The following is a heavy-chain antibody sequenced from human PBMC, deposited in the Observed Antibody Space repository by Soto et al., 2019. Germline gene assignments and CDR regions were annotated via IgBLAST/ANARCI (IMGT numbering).Heavy chain of an antibody. Sequence: GSLRLSCAASGFTFSNAWMSWVRQAPGKGLEWVGRIKSKTDGGTTDYAAPVKGRFTISRDDSKNTLYLQMNSLKTEDTAVYYCTTPRFLEWLLGAGYYYYMDVWGKGTTVTVSS. V-gene: IGHV3-15*01. J-gene: IGHJ6*03. D-gene: IGHD3-3*01. CDR2: IKSKTDGGTT. CDR1: GFTFSNAW. CDR3: TTPRFLEWLLGAGYYYYMDV.